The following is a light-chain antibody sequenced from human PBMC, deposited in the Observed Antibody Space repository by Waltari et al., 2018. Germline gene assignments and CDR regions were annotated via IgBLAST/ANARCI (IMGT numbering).Light chain of an antibody. J-gene: IGLJ3*02. Sequence: QSALTQPASVSGSPGQSITISCTGTSSDVGGYNYFSWYQQHPGKDPKLMIYDVSKRPSGVSKLFSGSKSGNTASLTISGLQAEDEADYYCSSYTSSSTWVFGGGTKLTVL. CDR1: SSDVGGYNY. CDR2: DVS. CDR3: SSYTSSSTWV. V-gene: IGLV2-14*01.